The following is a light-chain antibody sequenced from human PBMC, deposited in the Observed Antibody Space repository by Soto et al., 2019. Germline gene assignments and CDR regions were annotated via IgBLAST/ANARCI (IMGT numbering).Light chain of an antibody. V-gene: IGLV2-14*01. Sequence: QSALTQPASVSGSPGQSITISCTGTSSDVGGYNYVSWYQQHPDKAPKLMIYDVSNRPSGVSNRFSGSKSGNTASLTISGLQAEDEADYYCSSYTSSSTSVFGTGTQLTVL. CDR3: SSYTSSSTSV. J-gene: IGLJ7*01. CDR2: DVS. CDR1: SSDVGGYNY.